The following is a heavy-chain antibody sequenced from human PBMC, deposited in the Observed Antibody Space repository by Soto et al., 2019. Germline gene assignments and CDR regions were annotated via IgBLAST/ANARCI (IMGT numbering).Heavy chain of an antibody. CDR3: AKYSELPYEAYLQQ. D-gene: IGHD1-7*01. CDR2: ISPNGGRT. V-gene: IGHV3-23*01. Sequence: PGGSLRLSCAASGFTFSVYAMSWVRQAPGKGLEWVSAISPNGGRTFYADSLRGRFTISRDNSKSALYLQMNNLGAEDTAIYYCAKYSELPYEAYLQQWGQGTLVTVS. J-gene: IGHJ1*01. CDR1: GFTFSVYA.